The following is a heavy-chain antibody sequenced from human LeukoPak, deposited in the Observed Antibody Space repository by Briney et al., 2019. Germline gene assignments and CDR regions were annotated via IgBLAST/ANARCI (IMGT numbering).Heavy chain of an antibody. V-gene: IGHV3-66*01. Sequence: GGSLRLSCAASGFPFSTHSLNWVRQAPGKGLEWVSVIYSGGSTYYADSVKGRFTISRDNSKNTLYLQMNSLRAEDTAVYYCAREKEYGDPHFDYWGQGTLVTVSS. D-gene: IGHD4-17*01. CDR2: IYSGGST. J-gene: IGHJ4*02. CDR3: AREKEYGDPHFDY. CDR1: GFPFSTHS.